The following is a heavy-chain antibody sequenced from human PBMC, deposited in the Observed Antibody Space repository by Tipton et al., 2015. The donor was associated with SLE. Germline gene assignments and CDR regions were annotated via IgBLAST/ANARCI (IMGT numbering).Heavy chain of an antibody. J-gene: IGHJ6*03. CDR2: INHSGST. CDR3: ARGIPPITIIGVVPQYYYMDV. D-gene: IGHD3-3*01. V-gene: IGHV4-34*01. CDR1: GGSFSGYY. Sequence: TLSLTCAVYGGSFSGYYWSWIRQPPGKGLEWIGEINHSGSTNYNPTLKSRVTISVDTSKNHFSLKLSSVTAADTAVYYCARGIPPITIIGVVPQYYYMDVWGKGTTVTVSS.